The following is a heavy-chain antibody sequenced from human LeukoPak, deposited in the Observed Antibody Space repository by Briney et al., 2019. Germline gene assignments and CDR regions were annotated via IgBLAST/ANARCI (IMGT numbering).Heavy chain of an antibody. D-gene: IGHD3-10*01. CDR3: AKDQKATYGSGSPEEGDY. CDR2: SSGSDVTT. V-gene: IGHV3-23*01. J-gene: IGHJ4*02. Sequence: GGSLRLSSAASGFTFSSYAMSWVRPAPGKGREWVSVSSGSDVTTYCADSVKGRFTISRDNSKNTLYLQMNSLRVEDTAIYFCAKDQKATYGSGSPEEGDYWGQGTLVTVSS. CDR1: GFTFSSYA.